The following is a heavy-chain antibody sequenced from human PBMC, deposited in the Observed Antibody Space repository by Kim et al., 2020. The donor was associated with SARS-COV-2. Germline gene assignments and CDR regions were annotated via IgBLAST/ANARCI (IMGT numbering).Heavy chain of an antibody. D-gene: IGHD2-2*01. CDR1: GYTFTNYD. Sequence: ASVKVSCKVSGYTFTNYDINWVRQATGQGLEWMGWMNPNSGDAAYAKTFRGRVTMTRNTSISTAYMELSSLTSDDTAVYYCTRGASTYDNWLDPWGQGTLVTVSS. V-gene: IGHV1-8*01. CDR3: TRGASTYDNWLDP. CDR2: MNPNSGDA. J-gene: IGHJ5*02.